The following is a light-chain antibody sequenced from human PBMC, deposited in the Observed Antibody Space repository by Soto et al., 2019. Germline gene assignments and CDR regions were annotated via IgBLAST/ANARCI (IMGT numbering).Light chain of an antibody. V-gene: IGLV2-23*02. CDR2: DVS. J-gene: IGLJ2*01. CDR1: SSDVGSYNL. Sequence: QSALTQPASVSGSPGQSSTISCTGTSSDVGSYNLVSWYQQHPGKAPKLMIYDVSKRPSGVSNRFSGAKSGNTASLTICGLQAEDEVDYYCCSYAGSSTYVVFGGGTKLTVL. CDR3: CSYAGSSTYVV.